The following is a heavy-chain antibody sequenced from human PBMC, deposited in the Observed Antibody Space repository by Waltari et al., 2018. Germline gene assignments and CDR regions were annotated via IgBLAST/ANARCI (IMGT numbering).Heavy chain of an antibody. CDR1: GFTFDDYA. Sequence: EVQLVESGGGLVQPGRSLRLSCAAFGFTFDDYAMHWVRQAPGKGLEWVSGISWNSGSIGYADSVKGRFTISRDNAKNSLYLQMNSLRAEDMALYYCAKGYSNPSDDAFDIWGQGTMVTVSS. CDR2: ISWNSGSI. V-gene: IGHV3-9*03. D-gene: IGHD4-4*01. J-gene: IGHJ3*02. CDR3: AKGYSNPSDDAFDI.